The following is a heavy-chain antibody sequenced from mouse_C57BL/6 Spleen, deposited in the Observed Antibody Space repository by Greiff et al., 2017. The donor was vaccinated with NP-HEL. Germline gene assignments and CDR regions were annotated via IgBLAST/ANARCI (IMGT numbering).Heavy chain of an antibody. CDR1: GYAFTNYL. D-gene: IGHD1-1*02. J-gene: IGHJ4*01. Sequence: QVQLQQSGAELVRPGTSVKVSCKASGYAFTNYLIEWVKQRPGQGLEWIGVINPGSGGTNYNEKFKGKATLTADKSSSTAYMQLSSLTSEDSAVYFCARGWGKVYAMDYWGQGTSVTVSS. V-gene: IGHV1-54*01. CDR3: ARGWGKVYAMDY. CDR2: INPGSGGT.